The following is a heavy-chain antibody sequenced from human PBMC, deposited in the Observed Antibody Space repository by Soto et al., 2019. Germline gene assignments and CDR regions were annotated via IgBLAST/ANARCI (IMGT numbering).Heavy chain of an antibody. Sequence: QVQLQESGPGLVKPSETLSLTCTVSGCSISSYYWSWIRQPPGKGLEWIGYIYYSGSTNYNPSLKSRVTISVDTSKNQFSLKLSSVTAADTAVYYCARNHWSRGYSSSYYYYYMDVWGKGTTVTVSS. CDR3: ARNHWSRGYSSSYYYYYMDV. J-gene: IGHJ6*03. CDR1: GCSISSYY. D-gene: IGHD3-22*01. V-gene: IGHV4-59*08. CDR2: IYYSGST.